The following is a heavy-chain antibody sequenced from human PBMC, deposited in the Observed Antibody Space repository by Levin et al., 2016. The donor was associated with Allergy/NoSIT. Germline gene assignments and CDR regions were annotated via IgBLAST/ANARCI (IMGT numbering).Heavy chain of an antibody. V-gene: IGHV4-34*01. D-gene: IGHD3-10*01. CDR3: ARSSSGSKTKSWYYYYYYGMDV. Sequence: WIRQPPGKGLEWIGEINHSGSTNYNPSLKSRVTISVDTSKNQFSLKLSSVTAADTAVYYCARSSSGSKTKSWYYYYYYGMDVWGQGTTVTVSS. CDR2: INHSGST. J-gene: IGHJ6*02.